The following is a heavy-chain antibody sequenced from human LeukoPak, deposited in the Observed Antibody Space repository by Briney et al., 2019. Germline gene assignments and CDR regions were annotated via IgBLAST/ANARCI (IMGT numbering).Heavy chain of an antibody. D-gene: IGHD4-17*01. CDR1: GYTFTSYG. Sequence: ASVKVSCKASGYTFTSYGISWVRQAPGQGLEWMGWISVYNGNRSDAQKLQDRITMTTDTFTSTAYMELRSLRSDDTAVHYCARGPYGYYFDYWGQGTLVTVSS. CDR3: ARGPYGYYFDY. CDR2: ISVYNGNR. V-gene: IGHV1-18*01. J-gene: IGHJ4*02.